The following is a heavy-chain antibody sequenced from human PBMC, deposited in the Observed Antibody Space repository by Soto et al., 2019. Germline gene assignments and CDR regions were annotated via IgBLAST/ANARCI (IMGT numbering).Heavy chain of an antibody. J-gene: IGHJ4*02. Sequence: SETLSLTCTVSGGSISSYYWSWIRQPAGKGLEWIGRIYTSGSTNYNPSLKSRVTMSVDTSKNQFSLKLSSVTAADTAVYYCASSCSSTSCPYYFDYWGQGTLVTVSS. CDR2: IYTSGST. D-gene: IGHD2-2*01. CDR1: GGSISSYY. CDR3: ASSCSSTSCPYYFDY. V-gene: IGHV4-4*07.